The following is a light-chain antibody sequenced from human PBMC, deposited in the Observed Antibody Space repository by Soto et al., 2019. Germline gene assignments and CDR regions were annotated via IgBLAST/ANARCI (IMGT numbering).Light chain of an antibody. CDR1: SSDVGGYNY. V-gene: IGLV2-14*01. J-gene: IGLJ3*02. Sequence: QSALTQPASVYGSPGQSITISCTGTSSDVGGYNYVSWYQQHPGKGPKLMIYEVTNRPSGVSNRFSGSKSGNTASLTISGLQADDETDYYCSSYTSSSTLLFGGGTKLTVL. CDR2: EVT. CDR3: SSYTSSSTLL.